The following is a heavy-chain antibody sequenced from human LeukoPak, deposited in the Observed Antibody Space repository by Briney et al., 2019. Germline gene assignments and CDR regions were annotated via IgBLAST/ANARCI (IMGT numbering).Heavy chain of an antibody. D-gene: IGHD3-22*01. J-gene: IGHJ4*02. Sequence: ASVKVSCKASGYTFTSYGISWVRQAPGQGLEWMGRIIPILGIANYAQKFQGRVTITADKSTSTAYMELSSLRSEDTAVYYCARSDIRYDSSGYLTGFDYWGQGTLVTVSS. V-gene: IGHV1-69*04. CDR2: IIPILGIA. CDR1: GYTFTSYG. CDR3: ARSDIRYDSSGYLTGFDY.